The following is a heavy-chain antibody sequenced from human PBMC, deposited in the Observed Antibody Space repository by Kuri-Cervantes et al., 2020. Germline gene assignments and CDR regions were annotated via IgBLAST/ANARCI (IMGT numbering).Heavy chain of an antibody. CDR1: GFTFSSYG. CDR3: AKDMDSSSWYGEYFQH. V-gene: IGHV3-30*02. J-gene: IGHJ1*01. CDR2: IRYDGSNK. D-gene: IGHD6-13*01. Sequence: GGSLRLSCAASGFTFSSYGMPWVRQAPGKGLEWVAFIRYDGSNKYYADSVKGRFTISRDNSKNTLYLQMNSLRAEDTALYYCAKDMDSSSWYGEYFQHWGQGTLVTVSS.